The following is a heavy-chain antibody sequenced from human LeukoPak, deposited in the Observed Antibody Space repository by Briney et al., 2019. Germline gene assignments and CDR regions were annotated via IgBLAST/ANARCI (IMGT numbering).Heavy chain of an antibody. CDR2: ICSGGST. J-gene: IGHJ4*02. D-gene: IGHD1-26*01. CDR3: VRDLGGRSGH. V-gene: IGHV3-53*01. Sequence: GGSLRLSCAASGFTVSSNYMSWVRQAPGKGLEWVSVICSGGSTYYADSVKGRFTISRDNSKNTLYLQMNTLRAEDTAVYYCVRDLGGRSGHWGQGTLVTVSS. CDR1: GFTVSSNY.